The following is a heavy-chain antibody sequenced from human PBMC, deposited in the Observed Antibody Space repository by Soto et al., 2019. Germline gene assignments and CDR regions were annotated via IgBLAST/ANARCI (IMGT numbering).Heavy chain of an antibody. D-gene: IGHD5-12*01. V-gene: IGHV3-9*01. CDR3: AKSGYDYGRVDY. Sequence: EVQLVESGAGMVQPGRSLRLSCAASGFTFENYAIHWVRHAPGKGLEWGSGISWNSGSIGYADSVKGRFTISRDNAKNCLYLKMNSLRAEDTALYYCAKSGYDYGRVDYWGQRTPVAVSS. CDR1: GFTFENYA. CDR2: ISWNSGSI. J-gene: IGHJ4*02.